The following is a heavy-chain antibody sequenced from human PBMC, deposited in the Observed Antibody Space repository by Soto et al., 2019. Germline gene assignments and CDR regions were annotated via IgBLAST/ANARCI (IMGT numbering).Heavy chain of an antibody. CDR3: ARPIYDFWSGDYDQHFDY. Sequence: PGGSLRLSCAASGFTFSSYGMHWVRQAPGKGLEWIGSIYYSGSTYYNPSLKSRVTISVDTSKNQFSLKLSSVTAADTAVYYCARPIYDFWSGDYDQHFDYWGQGTLVTVSS. V-gene: IGHV4-39*01. CDR2: IYYSGST. CDR1: GFTFSSYG. D-gene: IGHD3-3*01. J-gene: IGHJ4*02.